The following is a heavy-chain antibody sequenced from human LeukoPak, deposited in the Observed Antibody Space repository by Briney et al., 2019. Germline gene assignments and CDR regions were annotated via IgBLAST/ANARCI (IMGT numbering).Heavy chain of an antibody. V-gene: IGHV3-53*05. J-gene: IGHJ4*02. CDR2: FYSGAPT. CDR1: GFIVSRNY. CDR3: ARVRPWVFDY. Sequence: GGSLRLSCGASGFIVSRNYMSWVRQAPGKGLEWVSVFYSGAPTSYADSVKGRFTISRDKSKDTLYLQMNNLRAEDTAVYYCARVRPWVFDYWGQGTLVTVSS.